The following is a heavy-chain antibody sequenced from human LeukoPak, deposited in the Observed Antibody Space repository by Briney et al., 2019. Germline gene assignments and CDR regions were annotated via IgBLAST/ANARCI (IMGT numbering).Heavy chain of an antibody. CDR3: ARVAATLFPPYYYYYGMDV. CDR1: GGPFSGYY. CDR2: INHSGST. V-gene: IGHV4-34*01. D-gene: IGHD2-15*01. Sequence: SETLSLTCAVYGGPFSGYYWSWIRQPPGKGLEWIGEINHSGSTNYNPSLKSRVTISVDTSENQFSLKLSSVTAADTAVYYCARVAATLFPPYYYYYGMDVWGQGTTVTVSS. J-gene: IGHJ6*02.